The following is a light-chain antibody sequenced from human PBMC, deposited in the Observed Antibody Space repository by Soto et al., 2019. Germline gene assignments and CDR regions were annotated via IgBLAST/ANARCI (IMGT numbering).Light chain of an antibody. J-gene: IGKJ1*01. Sequence: AIRMTQSPSSLSASAGDRVAIACRASQDVGRYLAWYQQKPGQAPKLLISGASPLQSGVPSRFSGGGSGTDSTLTTSGPQSEDFATYYCQHYKNYPWTFGQGTKVEIK. CDR1: QDVGRY. CDR2: GAS. CDR3: QHYKNYPWT. V-gene: IGKV1-8*01.